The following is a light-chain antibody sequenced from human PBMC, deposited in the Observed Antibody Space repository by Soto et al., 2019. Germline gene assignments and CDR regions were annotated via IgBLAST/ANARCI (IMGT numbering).Light chain of an antibody. V-gene: IGKV3-20*01. CDR1: QIVSDMY. CDR2: AS. CDR3: QHYGTSAL. J-gene: IGKJ3*01. Sequence: EIVLTQSPGTLSLSPGERATLSYRASQIVSDMYLAWYQQKPGQAPRLLIYASNRATGIPDRFSGSGSGTDFTLTISRLEPEDFAVYYCQHYGTSALFGPGTKVEIK.